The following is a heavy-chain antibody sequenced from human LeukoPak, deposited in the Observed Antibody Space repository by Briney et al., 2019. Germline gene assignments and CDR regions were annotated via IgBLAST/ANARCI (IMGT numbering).Heavy chain of an antibody. CDR1: GFIFYNYA. Sequence: GRSLRLSCAASGFIFYNYAMSWVRQAPGKGLEWVSTVSGSGGSTYYADSAKGRFTVSRDKVNNMVYLQMNSLRDEDTAVYYCAKRIGSCDSISCLYFDHWGQGALVTVSS. CDR2: VSGSGGST. J-gene: IGHJ4*02. CDR3: AKRIGSCDSISCLYFDH. D-gene: IGHD2-2*01. V-gene: IGHV3-23*01.